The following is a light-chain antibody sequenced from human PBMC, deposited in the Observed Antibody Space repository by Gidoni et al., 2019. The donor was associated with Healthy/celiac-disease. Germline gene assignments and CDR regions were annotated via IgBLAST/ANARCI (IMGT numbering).Light chain of an antibody. CDR3: QQANSFPYT. V-gene: IGKV1-12*01. Sequence: DIQMTQSPSSVSASVGDRVTITCRASQGLSSWLAWYQQKPGKAPKLLIYAASSLQSGGPSRFSGSGSGTDFTLTISSLQAEDFATYYCQQANSFPYTFGQGTKLEIK. CDR2: AAS. CDR1: QGLSSW. J-gene: IGKJ2*01.